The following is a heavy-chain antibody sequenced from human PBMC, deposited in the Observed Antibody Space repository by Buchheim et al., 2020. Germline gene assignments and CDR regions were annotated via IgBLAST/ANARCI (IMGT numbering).Heavy chain of an antibody. Sequence: EVQLVESGGGLVQPGGSLRLSCAASGFTFSSYSMNWVRQAPGKGLEWVSYISSSSSTIYYAESVKGRFTISRDNAKNSMYLQMNSLRAEDTAVYYCARTVRDYYYGMDVWGQGTT. CDR3: ARTVRDYYYGMDV. D-gene: IGHD3-22*01. CDR1: GFTFSSYS. J-gene: IGHJ6*02. CDR2: ISSSSSTI. V-gene: IGHV3-48*01.